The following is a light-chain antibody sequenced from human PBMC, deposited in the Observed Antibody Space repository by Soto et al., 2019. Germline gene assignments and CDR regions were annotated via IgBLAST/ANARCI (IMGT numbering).Light chain of an antibody. CDR3: QQSFSRPMYT. V-gene: IGKV1-39*01. CDR1: RTISRY. CDR2: DAS. Sequence: DIQMTQSPSSLSPSVGDRVTITCRASRTISRYLNWYQQKPGTAPKLLIYDASTLQSGVPSRFSGSGSGTDFTLTISNLQPEDFATFYCQQSFSRPMYTFGQGTKVEIK. J-gene: IGKJ2*01.